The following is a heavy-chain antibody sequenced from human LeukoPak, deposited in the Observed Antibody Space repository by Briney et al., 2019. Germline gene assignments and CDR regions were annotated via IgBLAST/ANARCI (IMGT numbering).Heavy chain of an antibody. V-gene: IGHV4-30-2*01. CDR3: ARNQYFDY. Sequence: SETLSLTCTVSGGSISSGGYSWSWIPPPPGKGLEWIGYIYHSGSTYYNPSLKSRVTISVDRSKNQFSLKLSAVTAADTAVYYCARNQYFDYWGQGTLVTVSS. D-gene: IGHD1-14*01. J-gene: IGHJ4*02. CDR2: IYHSGST. CDR1: GGSISSGGYS.